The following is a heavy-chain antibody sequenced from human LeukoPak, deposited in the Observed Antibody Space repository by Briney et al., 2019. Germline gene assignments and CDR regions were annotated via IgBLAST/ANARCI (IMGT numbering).Heavy chain of an antibody. J-gene: IGHJ4*02. CDR2: IRYDGSNK. D-gene: IGHD6-19*01. CDR3: AKSPHIAVAGILDY. CDR1: GFTFSSYG. V-gene: IGHV3-30*02. Sequence: PGGSLRLSCAGSGFTFSSYGMHWVRQAPGKGLEWVAFIRYDGSNKYYADSVKGRFTISRDNSKNTLYLQMNSLRAEDTAVYYCAKSPHIAVAGILDYWGQGTLVTVSS.